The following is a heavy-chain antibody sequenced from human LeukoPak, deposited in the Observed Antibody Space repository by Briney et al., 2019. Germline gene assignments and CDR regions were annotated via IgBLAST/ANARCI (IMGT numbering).Heavy chain of an antibody. Sequence: ASVKVSCKASGGTFSSYAISLVRQAPGQGLEWMGWINPNSGGTNYSQKFQGRVTMTRDTSITTAYMELSRLRSDDTAVYYCARGYCSSTSCLGYYYYYMDVWGKGTTVTVSS. CDR2: INPNSGGT. D-gene: IGHD2-2*01. V-gene: IGHV1-2*02. J-gene: IGHJ6*03. CDR1: GGTFSSYA. CDR3: ARGYCSSTSCLGYYYYYMDV.